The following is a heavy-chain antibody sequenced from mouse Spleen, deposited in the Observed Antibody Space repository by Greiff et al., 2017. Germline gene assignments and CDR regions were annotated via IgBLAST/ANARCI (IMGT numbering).Heavy chain of an antibody. J-gene: IGHJ1*01. CDR2: ISNGGGST. CDR1: GFTFSSYT. CDR3: AREGYGHWYFDV. D-gene: IGHD1-2*01. Sequence: EVKLVESGGGLVQPGGSLKLSCAASGFTFSSYTMSWVRQTPEKRLEWVAYISNGGGSTYYPDTVKGRFTISRDNAKNTLYLQMSSLKSEDTAMYYCAREGYGHWYFDVWGAGTTVTVSS. V-gene: IGHV5-12-2*01.